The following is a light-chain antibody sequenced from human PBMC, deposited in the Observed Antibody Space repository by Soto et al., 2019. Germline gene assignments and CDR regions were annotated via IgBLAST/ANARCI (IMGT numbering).Light chain of an antibody. J-gene: IGKJ1*01. CDR3: QQSYSSPPT. CDR2: AAS. V-gene: IGKV1-39*01. Sequence: DIQMTQSASAVSASVEDRVIITCRASRSISNHLNWYQQKPGKAPKLLIFAASSLQSGVPSRFSGSRSGPDFTLTISSLQLEDFATYYCQQSYSSPPTFGQGTKVDIK. CDR1: RSISNH.